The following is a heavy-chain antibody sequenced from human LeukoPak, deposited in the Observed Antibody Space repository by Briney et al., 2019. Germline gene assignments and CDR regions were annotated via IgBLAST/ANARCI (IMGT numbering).Heavy chain of an antibody. D-gene: IGHD5-24*01. V-gene: IGHV1-69*13. CDR2: IIPIFGTA. J-gene: IGHJ4*02. CDR3: ARDAPPGAGYKLGIGPIS. Sequence: ASVKVSCKASGGTFSSYAISWVRQAPGQGLEWMGGIIPIFGTANYAQKFQGRVTITADESTSTAYMELSSLRSEDTAAYYCARDAPPGAGYKLGIGPISWGQGTLVTVSS. CDR1: GGTFSSYA.